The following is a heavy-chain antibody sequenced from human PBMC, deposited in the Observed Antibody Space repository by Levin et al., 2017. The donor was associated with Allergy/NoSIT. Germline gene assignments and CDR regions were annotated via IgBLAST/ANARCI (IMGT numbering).Heavy chain of an antibody. CDR2: IKSKTDGGTT. CDR3: TTDTLILQYGPESAFDI. J-gene: IGHJ3*02. D-gene: IGHD4-11*01. Sequence: GESLKISCAASGFTFSNAWMSWVRQAPGKGLEWVGRIKSKTDGGTTDYAAPVKGRFTISRDDSKNTLYLQMNSLKTEDTAVYYCTTDTLILQYGPESAFDIWGQGTMVTVSS. CDR1: GFTFSNAW. V-gene: IGHV3-15*01.